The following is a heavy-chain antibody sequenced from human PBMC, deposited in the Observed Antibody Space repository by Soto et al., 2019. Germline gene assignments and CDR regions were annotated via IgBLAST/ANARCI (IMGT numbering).Heavy chain of an antibody. CDR1: GGSISSGDYY. Sequence: ASEALSLTCTVSGGSISSGDYYWSWIRQHPGKGLEWIGYIYYSGSTYYNPSLKSRVTISVDTSKNQFSLKLSSVTAADTAVYYCARGRREYCSSTSCYRNYYYYMDVWGKGTTVTVSS. J-gene: IGHJ6*03. CDR3: ARGRREYCSSTSCYRNYYYYMDV. V-gene: IGHV4-31*03. D-gene: IGHD2-2*01. CDR2: IYYSGST.